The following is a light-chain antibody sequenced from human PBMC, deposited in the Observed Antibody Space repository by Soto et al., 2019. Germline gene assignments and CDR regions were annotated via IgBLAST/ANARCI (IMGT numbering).Light chain of an antibody. CDR1: QSVSSSY. Sequence: EILSTQSPDTLSLSPAERATLPCRASQSVSSSYLAWCQQKPGQAPRLLIYGASSRATGIPDRFSGSGSGTDFTLTISRLEPEDFAVYYCQQYGSSPRMFGQGTKVDIK. V-gene: IGKV3-20*01. J-gene: IGKJ1*01. CDR3: QQYGSSPRM. CDR2: GAS.